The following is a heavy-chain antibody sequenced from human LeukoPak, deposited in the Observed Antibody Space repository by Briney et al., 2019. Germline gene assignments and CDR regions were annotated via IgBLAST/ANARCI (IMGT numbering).Heavy chain of an antibody. Sequence: PGGSLRLSCAASGYTFSSYAMSWVRQAPGKGLEWVANIKPDGSNKYYVDSVKGRFTISRDNANNSLDLQMNSLRAEDTAVYYCAKHTQAAAGLGGYWGQGTLVTVSS. CDR3: AKHTQAAAGLGGY. CDR2: IKPDGSNK. CDR1: GYTFSSYA. V-gene: IGHV3-7*02. J-gene: IGHJ4*02. D-gene: IGHD6-13*01.